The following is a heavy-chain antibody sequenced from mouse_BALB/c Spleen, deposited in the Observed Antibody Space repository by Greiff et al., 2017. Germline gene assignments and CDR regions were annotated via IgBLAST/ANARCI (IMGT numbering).Heavy chain of an antibody. CDR2: IDPANGNT. V-gene: IGHV14-3*02. CDR1: GFNIKDTY. Sequence: DVKLQESGAELVKPGASVKLSCTASGFNIKDTYMHWVKQRPEQGLEWIGRIDPANGNTKYDPKFQGKATITADTSSNTAYLQLSSLTSEDTAVYYCARHYYGSIDYWGQGTTLTVSS. D-gene: IGHD1-1*01. CDR3: ARHYYGSIDY. J-gene: IGHJ2*01.